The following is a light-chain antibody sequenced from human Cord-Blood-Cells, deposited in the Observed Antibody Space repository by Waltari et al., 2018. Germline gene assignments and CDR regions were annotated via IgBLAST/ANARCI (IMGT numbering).Light chain of an antibody. Sequence: DIVMTQSPDSLAVCLGERATIKCKSSQSVLYSSNNKNYLAWYQQKPGQPPKLLIYWASTRESGVPDRFSGSGSGTDFTLTISSLQAEDVAVYYCQQYYSTPYSFGQGTKLEIK. CDR2: WAS. CDR3: QQYYSTPYS. J-gene: IGKJ2*03. V-gene: IGKV4-1*01. CDR1: QSVLYSSNNKNY.